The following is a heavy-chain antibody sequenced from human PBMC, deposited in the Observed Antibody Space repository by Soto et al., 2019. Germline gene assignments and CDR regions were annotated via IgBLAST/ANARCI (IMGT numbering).Heavy chain of an antibody. CDR2: IYYSGST. Sequence: SETLSLTCSVSGGYIGGSSDYWGWIRQPPGKGLEWIGSIYYSGSTYYNPSLKSRVTISVDTSKNQFSLKLSSVTAADTAVYYCARHWATYYYDSSGYPYYFDYWGQGTLVTVSS. CDR1: GGYIGGSSDY. CDR3: ARHWATYYYDSSGYPYYFDY. V-gene: IGHV4-39*01. D-gene: IGHD3-22*01. J-gene: IGHJ4*02.